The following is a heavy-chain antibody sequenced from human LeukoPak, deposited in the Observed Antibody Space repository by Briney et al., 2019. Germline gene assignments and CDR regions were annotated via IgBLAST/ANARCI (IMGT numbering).Heavy chain of an antibody. CDR1: GGSISNYY. CDR2: MSYSGST. Sequence: SETLSLTCSVSGGSISNYYWSWIRQPPGKGLEWLGHMSYSGSTSYNPSLKSRVTISVDTSKNQFSLKLSSLTAADTAVYFCARTRRTSGWHLDYWGQGTLVTISS. J-gene: IGHJ4*02. CDR3: ARTRRTSGWHLDY. D-gene: IGHD6-19*01. V-gene: IGHV4-59*12.